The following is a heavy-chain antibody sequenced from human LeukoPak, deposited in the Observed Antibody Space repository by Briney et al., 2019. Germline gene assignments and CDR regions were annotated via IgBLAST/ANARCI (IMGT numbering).Heavy chain of an antibody. CDR1: GFTFSSYR. V-gene: IGHV3-21*01. CDR3: AREPETIAAAQDY. J-gene: IGHJ4*02. CDR2: ISSSSSYI. Sequence: GGSLRLSCAASGFTFSSYRMTWVRQAPGKGLEWVSSISSSSSYIYYADSVKGRFTISRDNAKNSLYLQMNSLRAEDTAVYYCAREPETIAAAQDYWGQGTLVTVSS. D-gene: IGHD6-13*01.